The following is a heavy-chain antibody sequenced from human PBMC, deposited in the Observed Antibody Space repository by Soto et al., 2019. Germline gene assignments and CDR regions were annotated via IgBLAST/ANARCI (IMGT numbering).Heavy chain of an antibody. Sequence: ASVKVSCKASGYTFTGYYMHWVRQAPGQGLEWMGWINPNSGGTNYAQKFQGRVTMTRDTSISTAYMELSRLRSDDTAVYYCARDGTYYYDSSGYYSDYYYYGMDVWGQGTTVTVSS. J-gene: IGHJ6*02. D-gene: IGHD3-22*01. CDR3: ARDGTYYYDSSGYYSDYYYYGMDV. CDR2: INPNSGGT. CDR1: GYTFTGYY. V-gene: IGHV1-2*02.